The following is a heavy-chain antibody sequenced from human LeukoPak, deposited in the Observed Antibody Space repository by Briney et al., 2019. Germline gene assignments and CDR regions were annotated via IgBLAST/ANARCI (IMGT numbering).Heavy chain of an antibody. D-gene: IGHD4-23*01. J-gene: IGHJ6*02. CDR3: ARGPYYGGPGDYYYGMDV. CDR2: IWYDGSNK. Sequence: GGSLRLSCAASGFTFSSYGMHWVRQPPGKGLEWVAVIWYDGSNKYCADSVKGRFTISRDNSKNTLYLQMNSLRADDAAVYYCARGPYYGGPGDYYYGMDVWGQGTTVTVSS. CDR1: GFTFSSYG. V-gene: IGHV3-33*01.